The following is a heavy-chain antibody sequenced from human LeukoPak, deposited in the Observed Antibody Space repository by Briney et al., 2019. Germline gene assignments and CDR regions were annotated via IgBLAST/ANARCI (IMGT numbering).Heavy chain of an antibody. V-gene: IGHV3-33*06. Sequence: GGSLRLSCAASGFTFSSYGMHWVRQPPSKGLEWVAVIWYDGSNKYYADSVKGRFTISRDNSKNTLYLQMNSLRAEDTAVYYCAKDHGSSCYYFDYWGQGTLVTVSS. CDR3: AKDHGSSCYYFDY. CDR2: IWYDGSNK. CDR1: GFTFSSYG. D-gene: IGHD6-13*01. J-gene: IGHJ4*02.